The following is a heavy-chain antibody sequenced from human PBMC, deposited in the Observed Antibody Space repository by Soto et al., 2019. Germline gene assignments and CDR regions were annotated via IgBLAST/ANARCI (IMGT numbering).Heavy chain of an antibody. Sequence: ASVNVSCKASGYNFITYPLHWVLQAPGQRPEWMGWINAGDDKTQYSQKFQGRFTITRDTSASTGYMQLNSLRSEDTAVYYCARVLFSRFGGPIPFIALWGRGTSVPVSA. CDR2: INAGDDKT. V-gene: IGHV1-3*01. D-gene: IGHD3-10*01. CDR1: GYNFITYP. J-gene: IGHJ4*02. CDR3: ARVLFSRFGGPIPFIAL.